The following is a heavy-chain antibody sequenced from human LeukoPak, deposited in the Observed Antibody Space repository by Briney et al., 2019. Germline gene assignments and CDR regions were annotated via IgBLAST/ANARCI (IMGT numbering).Heavy chain of an antibody. Sequence: SQTLSLTCTVSGGSINSGGYYWSWIRQHPGKGLEWIGYIYYSGSTYYNPSLKSRVTISVDTSKNQFSLKLSSVTAADTAVYYCAGDRSGYYFDYWGQGTLVNVSS. D-gene: IGHD3-3*01. CDR1: GGSINSGGYY. CDR2: IYYSGST. V-gene: IGHV4-31*03. J-gene: IGHJ4*02. CDR3: AGDRSGYYFDY.